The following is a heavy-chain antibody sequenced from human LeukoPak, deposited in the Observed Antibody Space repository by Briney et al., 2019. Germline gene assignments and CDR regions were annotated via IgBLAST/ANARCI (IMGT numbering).Heavy chain of an antibody. CDR3: AREGDYYGSGSSNWFDP. J-gene: IGHJ5*02. CDR2: IYTSGST. V-gene: IGHV4-4*07. CDR1: GGSISSYY. D-gene: IGHD3-10*01. Sequence: SETLSLTCTVSGGSISSYYWSWIRQPAGKGLEWIGRIYTSGSTNYNPSLKSRVTMSVDTSKNQFSLKLGSVTAADTAVYYCAREGDYYGSGSSNWFDPWGQGTLVTVSS.